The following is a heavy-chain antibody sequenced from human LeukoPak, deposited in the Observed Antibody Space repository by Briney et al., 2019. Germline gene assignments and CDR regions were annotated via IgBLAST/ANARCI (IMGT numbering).Heavy chain of an antibody. V-gene: IGHV4-59*12. Sequence: SETLSLTCTVSGGSISSYYWSWIRQPPGKGLEWIGYIYYSGSTYYNPSLKSRVTISVDRSKNQFSLKLSSVTAADTAVYYCARDYYDSSGYYVYWGQGTLVTVSS. CDR2: IYYSGST. J-gene: IGHJ4*02. CDR3: ARDYYDSSGYYVY. D-gene: IGHD3-22*01. CDR1: GGSISSYY.